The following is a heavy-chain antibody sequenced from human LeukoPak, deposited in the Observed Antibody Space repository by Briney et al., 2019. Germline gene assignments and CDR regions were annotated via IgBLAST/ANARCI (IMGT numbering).Heavy chain of an antibody. J-gene: IGHJ3*02. Sequence: GGTLRLSCAASGFTFSSYSMNWVRQAPGKGLEWVSSISSSSSYIYYADSVKGRFTISRDNAKNSLYLQMNSLRAEDTAVYYCAREGASDAFDIWGQGTMVTVSS. CDR1: GFTFSSYS. CDR2: ISSSSSYI. CDR3: AREGASDAFDI. V-gene: IGHV3-21*01.